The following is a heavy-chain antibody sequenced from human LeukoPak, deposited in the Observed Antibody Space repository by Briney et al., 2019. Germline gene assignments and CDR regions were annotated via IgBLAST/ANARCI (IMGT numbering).Heavy chain of an antibody. D-gene: IGHD6-13*01. CDR1: GFTFSSYA. J-gene: IGHJ4*02. CDR2: INDDGLST. CDR3: ASYSSSWVPYYFDY. V-gene: IGHV3-74*01. Sequence: PGGSLRLSCAASGFTFSSYAMSWVRQAPGKGLVWVSRINDDGLSTNYADSVKGRFTISRDNAKNTLYLQMHSLRAEDTAVYYCASYSSSWVPYYFDYWGQGTLVTVSS.